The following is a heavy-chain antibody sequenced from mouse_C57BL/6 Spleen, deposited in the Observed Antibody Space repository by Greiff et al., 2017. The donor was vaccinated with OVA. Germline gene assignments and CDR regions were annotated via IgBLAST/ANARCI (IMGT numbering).Heavy chain of an antibody. CDR1: GYSITSGYY. D-gene: IGHD2-3*01. Sequence: EVKLVESGPGLVKPSQSLSLTCSVTGYSITSGYYWNWIRQFPGNKLEWMGYISYDGSNNYNPSLKNRISITRDTSKNQFFLKLNSVTTEDTATYYCARRDGYYPLYWYFDVWGTGTTVTVSS. V-gene: IGHV3-6*01. CDR2: ISYDGSN. CDR3: ARRDGYYPLYWYFDV. J-gene: IGHJ1*03.